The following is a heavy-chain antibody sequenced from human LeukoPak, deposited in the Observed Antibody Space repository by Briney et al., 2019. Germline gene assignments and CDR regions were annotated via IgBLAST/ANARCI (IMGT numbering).Heavy chain of an antibody. Sequence: GGSLRLSCAASGFTFSIYAMSWVRQAPGKGLEWVSAISGSGGSTYYADSVKGRFTISRDNAKNSLYLQMNSLRAEDTAVYYCARDGEAVAGTWHYYYYMDVWGKGTTVTISS. CDR1: GFTFSIYA. J-gene: IGHJ6*03. V-gene: IGHV3-23*01. CDR3: ARDGEAVAGTWHYYYYMDV. D-gene: IGHD6-19*01. CDR2: ISGSGGST.